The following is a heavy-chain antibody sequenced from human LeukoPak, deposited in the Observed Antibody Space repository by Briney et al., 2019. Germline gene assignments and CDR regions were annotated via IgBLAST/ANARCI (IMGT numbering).Heavy chain of an antibody. Sequence: GASVKVSCKASGYTFTSYDISWLRQAPGQGLEWMGRISAYNGNTNYAQKLQGRVTMTTDTSTRTAYMELRSLRSDDTAVYFCARDSCSSTSCLSIDDYWGQGTLSPSPQ. CDR1: GYTFTSYD. CDR2: ISAYNGNT. J-gene: IGHJ4*02. D-gene: IGHD2-2*01. CDR3: ARDSCSSTSCLSIDDY. V-gene: IGHV1-18*01.